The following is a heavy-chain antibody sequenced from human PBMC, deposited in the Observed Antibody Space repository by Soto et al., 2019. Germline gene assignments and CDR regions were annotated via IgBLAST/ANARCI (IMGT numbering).Heavy chain of an antibody. Sequence: QVQLQQWGAGLLKPSETLSLTCAVYGGSFSGYYWSWIRQPPGKGLEWIGEINHRGSTNYNPSLNIRVPISVDTSKNQCSLQLSSVTAADTAVYYCARVGHYDYVWGSYRPYYYGMDVWGQGTTVTVSS. D-gene: IGHD3-16*02. V-gene: IGHV4-34*01. J-gene: IGHJ6*02. CDR1: GGSFSGYY. CDR3: ARVGHYDYVWGSYRPYYYGMDV. CDR2: INHRGST.